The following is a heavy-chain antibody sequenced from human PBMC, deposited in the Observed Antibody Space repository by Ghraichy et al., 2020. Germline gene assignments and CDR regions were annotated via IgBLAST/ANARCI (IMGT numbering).Heavy chain of an antibody. V-gene: IGHV3-23*01. CDR3: AKDSAYSSGWYDFDY. J-gene: IGHJ4*02. CDR2: ISTSGDTT. Sequence: GGSLRLSCSASGFTFTDCSLSWVRQAPGMGLECVSSISTSGDTTYYSDSVKGRFTISRDNSRNTVYLQMNTVRAEDTALYYCAKDSAYSSGWYDFDYWGQGTLVTVPS. CDR1: GFTFTDCS. D-gene: IGHD6-13*01.